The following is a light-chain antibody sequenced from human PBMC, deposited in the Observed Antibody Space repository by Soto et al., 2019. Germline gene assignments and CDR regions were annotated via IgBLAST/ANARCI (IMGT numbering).Light chain of an antibody. CDR3: QQYNSYSWT. Sequence: DIQMTQSPSTLSAFVGDRVTITCRASQSISLWLAWYQQKPGKAPRLLIYDVSTLESGVPSRFSGSGSGTEFSLTITGLEPDDVATYYCQQYNSYSWTFGQGTKVEIK. J-gene: IGKJ1*01. CDR2: DVS. CDR1: QSISLW. V-gene: IGKV1-5*01.